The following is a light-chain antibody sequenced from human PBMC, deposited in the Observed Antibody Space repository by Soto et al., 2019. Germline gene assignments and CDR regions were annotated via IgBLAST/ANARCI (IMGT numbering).Light chain of an antibody. V-gene: IGKV2-28*01. CDR3: MQALQTPVA. CDR2: LGS. Sequence: DIVMTQSPLSLPVTPGEPASISCRSSQSLLHCNGYNYLDWYLQKPGQSPQLLIYLGSNRASGVPDRFSGSGSGTDFTLKISRVEAEDVGVYYCMQALQTPVAFGQGTKVEIK. CDR1: QSLLHCNGYNY. J-gene: IGKJ1*01.